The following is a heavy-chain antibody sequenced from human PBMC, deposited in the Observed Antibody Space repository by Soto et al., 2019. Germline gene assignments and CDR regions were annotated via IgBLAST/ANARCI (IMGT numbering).Heavy chain of an antibody. J-gene: IGHJ6*02. D-gene: IGHD1-1*01. V-gene: IGHV3-30-3*01. CDR2: ISYDGDNK. CDR3: ARGTTTSAFSVMDV. CDR1: GFTFSYHA. Sequence: QVQLVESGRGVVQPGRSLRLSCAASGFTFSYHALNWVRQAPGKGLEWVAVISYDGDNKYIAEAVKGRLTISRDNPKNTVSLQMNSLRTEDTAMYFCARGTTTSAFSVMDVWGQGTTVTVSS.